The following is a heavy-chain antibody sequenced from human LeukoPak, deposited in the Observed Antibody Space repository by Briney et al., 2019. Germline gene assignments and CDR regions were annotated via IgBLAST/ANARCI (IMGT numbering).Heavy chain of an antibody. CDR2: IKSKIDGGTT. D-gene: IGHD3/OR15-3a*01. CDR3: AKGNQYYDFWSSHPY. CDR1: GFTFRNAW. J-gene: IGHJ4*02. Sequence: GGSLRLSCAASGFTFRNAWMSWVRQAPGKGPEWVGRIKSKIDGGTTDYAAPVKGRFTISRDDSKNTLYLQLNSLKTEDTAVYYCAKGNQYYDFWSSHPYWGQGTLVTVSS. V-gene: IGHV3-15*01.